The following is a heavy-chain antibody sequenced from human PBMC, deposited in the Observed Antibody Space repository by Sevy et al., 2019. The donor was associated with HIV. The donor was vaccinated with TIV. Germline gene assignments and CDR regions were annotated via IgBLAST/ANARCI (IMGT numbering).Heavy chain of an antibody. J-gene: IGHJ4*02. CDR1: GGSISSYY. V-gene: IGHV4-59*01. CDR3: ARDMLGYCSSTSCYAEGYFDY. Sequence: SETLSLTCTVSGGSISSYYWIWIRQPPGKGLEWIGYIYYSGSTNYNPSLKSRVTISVDTSKNQFSLKLSSVTAADTAVYYCARDMLGYCSSTSCYAEGYFDYWGQGTLVTVSS. D-gene: IGHD2-2*01. CDR2: IYYSGST.